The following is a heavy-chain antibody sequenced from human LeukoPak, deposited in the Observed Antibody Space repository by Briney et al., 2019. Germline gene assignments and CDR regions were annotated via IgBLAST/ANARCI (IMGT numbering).Heavy chain of an antibody. D-gene: IGHD3-10*01. CDR1: GGSFSGYY. J-gene: IGHJ4*02. Sequence: SETLSLTCAVYGGSFSGYYWSWIRQPPGKGLEWIGEINHSGSTNYNPSLKSRVTISVDASKNQFSLKLSSVTAADTAVYYCARVYYPPGVIDYWGQGTLVTVSS. CDR3: ARVYYPPGVIDY. V-gene: IGHV4-34*01. CDR2: INHSGST.